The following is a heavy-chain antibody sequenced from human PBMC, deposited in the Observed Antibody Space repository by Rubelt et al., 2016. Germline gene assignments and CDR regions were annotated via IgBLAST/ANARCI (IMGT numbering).Heavy chain of an antibody. D-gene: IGHD4-23*01. CDR2: IDTSDSYT. Sequence: EVQLVQSGAEVKKPGESLRISCKGSGYSFTSYWISWVRQMPGKGLEWMGRIDTSDSYTNYSPSFQGHVTISADKSISTASLQWSSLKASDTAMYYCARHAGDGGNSEDWFDPWGQGTLVTVSS. CDR1: GYSFTSYW. V-gene: IGHV5-10-1*01. J-gene: IGHJ5*02. CDR3: ARHAGDGGNSEDWFDP.